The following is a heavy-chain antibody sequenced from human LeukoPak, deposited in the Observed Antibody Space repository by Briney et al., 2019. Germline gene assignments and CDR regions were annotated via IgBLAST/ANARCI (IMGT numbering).Heavy chain of an antibody. CDR2: IYWNDDK. Sequence: NASGPTLVKPTQTLTLTCTFSGFSLSTSGVGVGWIRQPPGKALEWLELIYWNDDKRYSPSLKSRLTITKDTSKNQVVLTMTNMDPVDTATYYCAHTPRDIAARTIYYYYYMDVWGKGTTVTVSS. J-gene: IGHJ6*03. D-gene: IGHD6-6*01. CDR1: GFSLSTSGVG. CDR3: AHTPRDIAARTIYYYYYMDV. V-gene: IGHV2-5*01.